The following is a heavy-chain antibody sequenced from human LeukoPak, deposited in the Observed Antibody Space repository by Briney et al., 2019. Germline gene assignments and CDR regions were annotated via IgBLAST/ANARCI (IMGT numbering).Heavy chain of an antibody. CDR3: ARDDSWIYAFDI. Sequence: PGGSLRLSCAASGFTFSSYEMNWVRQAPGKGLEWVSYISSSGSTIYYADSVKGRFTISRDNAKNSLYLQMNSLRAEDTAVYYCARDDSWIYAFDIWGQGTMVTVSS. V-gene: IGHV3-48*03. J-gene: IGHJ3*02. CDR1: GFTFSSYE. D-gene: IGHD2-2*03. CDR2: ISSSGSTI.